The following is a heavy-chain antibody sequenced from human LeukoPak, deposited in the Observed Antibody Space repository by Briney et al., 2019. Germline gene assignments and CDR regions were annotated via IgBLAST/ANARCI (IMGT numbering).Heavy chain of an antibody. V-gene: IGHV3-30-3*01. Sequence: GGSLRLSCAASGFTFSSYAMHWVRQAPGKGLEWVAVISYDGSNKYYADSVKGRFTISRDNSKNTLYLQMNSLRAEDTAVYYCARDTPGYSSGWYPDYWGQGTLVTVSS. CDR2: ISYDGSNK. CDR3: ARDTPGYSSGWYPDY. D-gene: IGHD6-19*01. J-gene: IGHJ4*02. CDR1: GFTFSSYA.